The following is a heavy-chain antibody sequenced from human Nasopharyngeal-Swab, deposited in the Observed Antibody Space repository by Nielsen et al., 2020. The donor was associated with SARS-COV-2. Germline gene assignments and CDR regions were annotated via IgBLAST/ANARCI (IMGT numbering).Heavy chain of an antibody. CDR3: ARDPFYDFWSGYHDAFDI. CDR2: INTNTGNP. Sequence: ASVKVSCKASGGTFSSYAISWVRQAPGQGLEWMGWINTNTGNPTYAQGFTGRFVFSLDTSVSTAYLQISSLKAEDTAVYYCARDPFYDFWSGYHDAFDIWGQGTMVTVSS. J-gene: IGHJ3*02. D-gene: IGHD3-3*01. V-gene: IGHV7-4-1*02. CDR1: GGTFSSYA.